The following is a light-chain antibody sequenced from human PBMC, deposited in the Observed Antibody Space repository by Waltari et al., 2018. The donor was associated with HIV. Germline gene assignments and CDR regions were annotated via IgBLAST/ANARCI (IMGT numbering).Light chain of an antibody. CDR3: SSYTGSNIWV. CDR2: DVT. V-gene: IGLV2-14*01. J-gene: IGLJ3*02. CDR1: SNDVGGYNY. Sequence: QSALTQPASVSGSPGQSITISCTGTSNDVGGYNYVSWYQQHPGKAPKVMIYDVTKRPAGISSRVSASKSGNTASLTISGLQAEDEADYYCSSYTGSNIWVFGGGTKLTVL.